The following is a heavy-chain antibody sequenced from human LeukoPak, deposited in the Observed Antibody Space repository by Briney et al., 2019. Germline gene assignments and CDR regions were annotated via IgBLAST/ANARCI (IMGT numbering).Heavy chain of an antibody. CDR2: VKRKTDGGTT. CDR3: TAGSGYSDFDY. D-gene: IGHD3-22*01. V-gene: IGHV3-15*01. J-gene: IGHJ4*02. Sequence: GGSLRLSCAGSGVTFSSAWMNWVRQAPGKGLEWVGRVKRKTDGGTTDYAAPVKGRFTISRDDSKNTLYLQMNSLKTGDTAVYYCTAGSGYSDFDYWGQGTLVTVSS. CDR1: GVTFSSAW.